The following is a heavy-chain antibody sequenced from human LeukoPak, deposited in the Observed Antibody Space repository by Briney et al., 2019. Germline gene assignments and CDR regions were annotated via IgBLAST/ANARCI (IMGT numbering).Heavy chain of an antibody. CDR2: INPNSGGT. V-gene: IGHV1-2*02. Sequence: GASVKVSCKSSGYTFTGYYMHWVRQAPGQGLEWMGWINPNSGGTNYAQKFQGRVTMTRDTSISTAYMELSSLRSEDTAVYYCARDHSGYDEGSWFDPWGQGTLVTVSS. CDR3: ARDHSGYDEGSWFDP. CDR1: GYTFTGYY. J-gene: IGHJ5*02. D-gene: IGHD5-12*01.